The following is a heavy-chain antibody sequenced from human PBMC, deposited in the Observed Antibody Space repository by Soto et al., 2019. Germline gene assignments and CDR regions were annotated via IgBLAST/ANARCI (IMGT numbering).Heavy chain of an antibody. CDR3: ATTVTIGD. CDR2: ISYDGSNK. Sequence: QVQLVESGGGVVQPGRSLRLSCAASGFTFSSYGMHWVRQAPGKGLEWVAVISYDGSNKYYADSVKGRFTISRDNSKNTLYLQMNSLRAEDTAVYYCATTVTIGDWGQGTLVTVSS. J-gene: IGHJ4*02. CDR1: GFTFSSYG. D-gene: IGHD4-17*01. V-gene: IGHV3-30*03.